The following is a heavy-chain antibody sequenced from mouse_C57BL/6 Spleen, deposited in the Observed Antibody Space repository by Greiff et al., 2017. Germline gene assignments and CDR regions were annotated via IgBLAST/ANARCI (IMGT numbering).Heavy chain of an antibody. CDR1: GYTFTSYW. Sequence: QLQQPGAELVKPGASVKLSCKASGYTFTSYWMHWVKQRPGQGLEWIGMIHPNSGSTNYNEKFKSKATLTVDKSSSTAYMQLSSLTSEDSAVYYCAMGYGSSYDWFAYWGQGTLVTVSA. CDR3: AMGYGSSYDWFAY. V-gene: IGHV1-64*01. J-gene: IGHJ3*01. D-gene: IGHD1-1*01. CDR2: IHPNSGST.